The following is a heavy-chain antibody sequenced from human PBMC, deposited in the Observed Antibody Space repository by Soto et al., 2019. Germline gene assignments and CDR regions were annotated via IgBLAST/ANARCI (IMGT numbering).Heavy chain of an antibody. CDR2: ISSSSSYT. D-gene: IGHD4-17*01. Sequence: PGGSLRLSCAASGFTFSDYYMSWIRQAPGKGLEWVSYISSSSSYTNYADSVKGRFTISRDNAKNSLYLQMNSLRAEDTAVYYCARFIWVGGDYDAFDIWGQGTMVTVSS. CDR1: GFTFSDYY. J-gene: IGHJ3*02. CDR3: ARFIWVGGDYDAFDI. V-gene: IGHV3-11*06.